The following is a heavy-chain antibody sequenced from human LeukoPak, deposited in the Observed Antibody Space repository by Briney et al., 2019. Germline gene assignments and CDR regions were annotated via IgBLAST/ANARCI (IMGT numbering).Heavy chain of an antibody. CDR2: IYYSGST. CDR3: ARKATTGPTKAAFDI. V-gene: IGHV4-59*12. CDR1: GGSISTYY. J-gene: IGHJ3*02. Sequence: PSETLSLTCTVSGGSISTYYGNWIRQAPGKGLEWIGYIYYSGSTNYNPSLKSRVTMSVDTSKNQFSLKLSSVTAVDTAVYYCARKATTGPTKAAFDIWGQGTMVTVSS. D-gene: IGHD4-17*01.